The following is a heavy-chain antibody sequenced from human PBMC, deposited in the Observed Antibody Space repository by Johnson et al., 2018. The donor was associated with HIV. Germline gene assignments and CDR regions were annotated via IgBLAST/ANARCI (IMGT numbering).Heavy chain of an antibody. CDR2: ISSSGSTI. J-gene: IGHJ3*02. CDR1: GFTFSDYS. Sequence: HVQLVESGGGVVQPGRSLRLSCASSGFTFSDYSMSWIRQAPGQGLEWVSYISSSGSTIYYADSVNGRFTISRDNAKNSLYLQMNSLRAEDTAVYYCARDLAGTERGNAFDIWGQGTMVTVSS. CDR3: ARDLAGTERGNAFDI. V-gene: IGHV3-11*04. D-gene: IGHD1-1*01.